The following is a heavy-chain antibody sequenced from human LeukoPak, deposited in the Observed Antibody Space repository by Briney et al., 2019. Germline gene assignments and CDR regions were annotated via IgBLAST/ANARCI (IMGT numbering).Heavy chain of an antibody. V-gene: IGHV1-18*01. J-gene: IGHJ5*02. D-gene: IGHD3-10*01. CDR1: GYTFTSYG. CDR3: ARATGYYGSGSYPS. Sequence: GASVKVSCKASGYTFTSYGVSWVRQAPGQGLEWMGWISAYNGNTNYAQKLQGRVTMTRNTSISTAYMELSSLRSEDTAAYYCARATGYYGSGSYPSWGQGTLVTVSS. CDR2: ISAYNGNT.